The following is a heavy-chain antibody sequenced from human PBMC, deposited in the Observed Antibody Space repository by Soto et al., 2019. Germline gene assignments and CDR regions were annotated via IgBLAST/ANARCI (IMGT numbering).Heavy chain of an antibody. CDR3: ARVTFMVRGVIDNWFDP. J-gene: IGHJ5*02. CDR1: GGTFSSYA. Sequence: QVPLVQSGAEVKKPGSSVTVSCKASGGTFSSYAIHWLQQAPGQGLEWMGGIIPMYGPAKYAQRFQGRVTITADESTTTVYMELTSLPSQGTAVYYCARVTFMVRGVIDNWFDPWGHGTLVTVSS. V-gene: IGHV1-69*01. D-gene: IGHD3-10*01. CDR2: IIPMYGPA.